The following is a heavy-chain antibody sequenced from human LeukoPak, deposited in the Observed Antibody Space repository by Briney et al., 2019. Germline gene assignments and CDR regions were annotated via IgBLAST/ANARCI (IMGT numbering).Heavy chain of an antibody. CDR3: ARRMGDSSGYCYENWFDP. V-gene: IGHV4-59*08. D-gene: IGHD3-22*01. CDR2: IYYSGST. CDR1: GGSISSYY. J-gene: IGHJ5*02. Sequence: SETLSLTCTVSGGSISSYYWSWIRQPPGKGLEWIGYIYYSGSTNYNPSLKSRVTISVDTSKNQFSLKLGPVTAADTAVYYCARRMGDSSGYCYENWFDPWGQGTLVTVSS.